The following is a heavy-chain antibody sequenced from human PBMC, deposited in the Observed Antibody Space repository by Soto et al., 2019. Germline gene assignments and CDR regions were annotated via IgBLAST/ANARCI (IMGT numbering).Heavy chain of an antibody. CDR2: IYPGDSDT. V-gene: IGHV5-51*01. D-gene: IGHD6-19*01. CDR3: ARAQRSGGFSACDI. J-gene: IGHJ3*02. Sequence: EERLVQSGAEVKKPGESLKISCKASDYNFATYWIAWVRQMPGKGLEWRGIIYPGDSDTRYSPSFKGQVTISADKSITTAYLQWASLEASDTALYDGARAQRSGGFSACDIGGQGTLVTISS. CDR1: DYNFATYW.